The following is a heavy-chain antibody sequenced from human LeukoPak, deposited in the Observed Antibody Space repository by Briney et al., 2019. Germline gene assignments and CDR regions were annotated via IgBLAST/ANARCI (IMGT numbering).Heavy chain of an antibody. CDR1: GASVSSHY. D-gene: IGHD2/OR15-2a*01. J-gene: IGHJ4*02. CDR2: VYYTGTT. CDR3: ARYRRDNTYFLDF. V-gene: IGHV4-59*02. Sequence: SSETLSLTCSVSGASVSSHYWTWLRQPPGKGQEWIGYVYYTGTTNYNPSLESRVTISMDTSRNQFSLKLTSVTTADTAIYFCARYRRDNTYFLDFWGQGTLVTVSS.